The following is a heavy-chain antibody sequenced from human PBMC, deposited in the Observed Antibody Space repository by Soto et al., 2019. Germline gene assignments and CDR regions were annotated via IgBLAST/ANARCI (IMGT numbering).Heavy chain of an antibody. J-gene: IGHJ4*02. D-gene: IGHD3-22*01. V-gene: IGHV4-39*01. Sequence: SETLSLTCTVSGDSITSSTYYWGWIRQPPGKGLEWIGSIHYSGSTYYNPSLNSRVTISVDTSRIHFSLKLISVTAADTAVYYCARQSYDSSDYFDYWGQGTLVTVSS. CDR3: ARQSYDSSDYFDY. CDR2: IHYSGST. CDR1: GDSITSSTYY.